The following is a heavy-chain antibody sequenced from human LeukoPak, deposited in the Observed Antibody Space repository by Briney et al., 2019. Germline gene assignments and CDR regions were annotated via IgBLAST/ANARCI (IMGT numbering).Heavy chain of an antibody. Sequence: AGGSLRLSCGASGFTFSSYGMHWVRQAPGKGLEWVAVIWYDGSNKYYADSVKGRFTISRDNSKNTLYLQMSSLRAEDTAVYYCARGGGEKEVLDYWGQGTLVTVSS. CDR3: ARGGGEKEVLDY. CDR1: GFTFSSYG. D-gene: IGHD2-21*01. J-gene: IGHJ4*02. V-gene: IGHV3-33*01. CDR2: IWYDGSNK.